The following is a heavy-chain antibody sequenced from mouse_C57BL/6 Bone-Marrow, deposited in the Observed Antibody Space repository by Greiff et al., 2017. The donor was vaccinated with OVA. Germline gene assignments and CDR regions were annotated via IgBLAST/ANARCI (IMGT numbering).Heavy chain of an antibody. Sequence: VQLKESGPELVKPGDSVKISCKASGYSFTGYFMNWVMQSHGKSLEWIGSINPYNGDTFYNQKFKGKATLTVDKSSSTAHMELRSLTSEDSAVYFCARERFAYWGQGTLVTVSA. CDR1: GYSFTGYF. V-gene: IGHV1-20*01. CDR3: ARERFAY. J-gene: IGHJ3*01. CDR2: INPYNGDT.